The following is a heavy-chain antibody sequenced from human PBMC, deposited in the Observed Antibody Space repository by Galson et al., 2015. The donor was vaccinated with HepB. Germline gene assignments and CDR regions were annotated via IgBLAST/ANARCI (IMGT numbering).Heavy chain of an antibody. CDR3: ARAILPVSTIYVDP. Sequence: SLRLSCAASGFTFSSYAMSWVRQAPRKGLEWVSAISSSGDNTYYADAVKGRFTISRDNPKNTLYLQMYSLRVEDTALYYCARAILPVSTIYVDPWGQGTLVSVSS. J-gene: IGHJ5*02. CDR2: ISSSGDNT. V-gene: IGHV3-23*01. CDR1: GFTFSSYA. D-gene: IGHD5/OR15-5a*01.